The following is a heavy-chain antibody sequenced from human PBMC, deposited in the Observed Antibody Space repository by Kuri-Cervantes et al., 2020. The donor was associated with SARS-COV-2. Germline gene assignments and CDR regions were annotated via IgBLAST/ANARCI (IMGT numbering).Heavy chain of an antibody. Sequence: SVKVSCKASGYTFTSYYMHWVRQAPGQGLEWMGGIIPIFGTANYAQKFQGRVTITADESTSTAYMELSSLRSEDTAVYYCAAPITGTTDYYYYGMDVWGQGTTVTVSS. CDR3: AAPITGTTDYYYYGMDV. CDR2: IIPIFGTA. J-gene: IGHJ6*02. CDR1: GYTFTSYY. D-gene: IGHD1-7*01. V-gene: IGHV1-69*13.